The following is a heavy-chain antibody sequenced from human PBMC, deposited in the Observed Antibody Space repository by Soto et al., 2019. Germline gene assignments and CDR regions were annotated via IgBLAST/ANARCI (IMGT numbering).Heavy chain of an antibody. CDR3: AILQGGSWL. V-gene: IGHV3-23*01. CDR1: GFTFSSYG. Sequence: EVQLLESGGGLVQPGGSLRLSCAASGFTFSSYGMSWVRQAPGKGLEWVSAIGSSGTSTYYADSVKGRFTISRDNSKNTLHLQMNGLGAEDTAVYCCAILQGGSWLWGQGTLVTVSS. D-gene: IGHD6-13*01. CDR2: IGSSGTST. J-gene: IGHJ4*02.